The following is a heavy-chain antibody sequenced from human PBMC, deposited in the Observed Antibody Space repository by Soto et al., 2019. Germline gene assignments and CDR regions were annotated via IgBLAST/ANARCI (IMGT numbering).Heavy chain of an antibody. CDR2: ISSSGSNSI. V-gene: IGHV3-11*01. D-gene: IGHD3-16*01. CDR1: GFTFSDYF. Sequence: GGSLRLSCAASGFTFSDYFMTWIRQAPGKGLEWVSYISSSGSNSIYYADSVKGRFTISRDNAKNSLYLQMNSLRVEDTAVYYCAREISYVSGGHLYYGMDVLGQGTAVTVSS. J-gene: IGHJ6*02. CDR3: AREISYVSGGHLYYGMDV.